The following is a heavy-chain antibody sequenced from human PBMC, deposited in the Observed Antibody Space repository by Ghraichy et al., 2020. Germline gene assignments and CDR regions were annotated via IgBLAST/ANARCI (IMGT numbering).Heavy chain of an antibody. Sequence: SGPTLVKPTQTLTLTCTFSGFSLSTSGVGVGWIRQPPGKALEWLALIYWNDDKRYSPSLKSRLTITKDTSKNQVVLTMTNMDPVDTATYYCAHRNHCTNGVCYKAYYYYGMDVWGQGTTVTVSS. CDR2: IYWNDDK. V-gene: IGHV2-5*01. CDR1: GFSLSTSGVG. CDR3: AHRNHCTNGVCYKAYYYYGMDV. J-gene: IGHJ6*02. D-gene: IGHD2-8*01.